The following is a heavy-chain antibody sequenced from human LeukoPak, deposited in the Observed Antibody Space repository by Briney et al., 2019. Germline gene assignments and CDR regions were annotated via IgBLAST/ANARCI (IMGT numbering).Heavy chain of an antibody. D-gene: IGHD1-14*01. CDR1: GYTFTSYG. CDR2: ISAYNGNT. CDR3: ARVSSSIYRGYYFDY. V-gene: IGHV1-18*01. Sequence: ASVKVSCTASGYTFTSYGISWVRQAPGQGLEWMGWISAYNGNTNYAQKLQGSVTMTTDTSTSTAYMELRSLRSDDTAVYYCARVSSSIYRGYYFDYWGQGTLVTVSS. J-gene: IGHJ4*02.